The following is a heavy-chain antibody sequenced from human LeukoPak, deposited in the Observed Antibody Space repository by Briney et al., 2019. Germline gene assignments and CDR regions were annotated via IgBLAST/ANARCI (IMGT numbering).Heavy chain of an antibody. CDR2: IYPGDSDT. D-gene: IGHD1-26*01. CDR1: GYSFTSYW. J-gene: IGHJ4*02. Sequence: PGESLKISCKGSGYSFTSYWIGWVRQMPGKGLEWMGIIYPGDSDTRYSPFFQGQVTIPADKSISTAYLQWSSLKASDTAMYYCARSTTSHWLYYFDYWGQGTLVTVSS. CDR3: ARSTTSHWLYYFDY. V-gene: IGHV5-51*01.